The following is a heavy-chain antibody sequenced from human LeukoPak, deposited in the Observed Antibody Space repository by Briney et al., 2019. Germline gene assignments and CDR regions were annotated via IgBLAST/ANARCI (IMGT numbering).Heavy chain of an antibody. Sequence: ASVKVSCKASGYTFTSYDINWVRQATGQGLEWMGWMNPNSGNTGYAQKFQGRVTITRNTSISTAYMELSSLRSEDTAVYYCARDSGSYPTYFDYWGQGTLVTVSS. CDR2: MNPNSGNT. J-gene: IGHJ4*02. CDR1: GYTFTSYD. V-gene: IGHV1-8*03. D-gene: IGHD1-26*01. CDR3: ARDSGSYPTYFDY.